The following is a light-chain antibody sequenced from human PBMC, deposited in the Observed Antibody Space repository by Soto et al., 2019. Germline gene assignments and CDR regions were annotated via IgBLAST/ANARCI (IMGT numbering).Light chain of an antibody. Sequence: EIVLTQSPATLSLSPGERATLSCRASQSVSSSLAWYQQKPGQAPRLLIYDASNRATGIPARFSGSGSGTAFTLTISSLEPEDFAVYYCQQRSNWPPVYTFGQGTKLEIK. J-gene: IGKJ2*01. CDR3: QQRSNWPPVYT. V-gene: IGKV3-11*01. CDR2: DAS. CDR1: QSVSSS.